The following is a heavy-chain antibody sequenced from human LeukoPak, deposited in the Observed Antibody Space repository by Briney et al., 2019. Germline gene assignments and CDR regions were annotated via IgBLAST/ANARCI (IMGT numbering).Heavy chain of an antibody. Sequence: PSETLSLTCTVSGGSISSYYWSWIRQPPGKGLEWIGYIYYSGSTNYNPSLKSRVTISVDTSQNQFSLKLSSVTAADTAVYYCASGNPYDDYYYYYMDVWGKGTTVTVSS. V-gene: IGHV4-59*01. D-gene: IGHD1-1*01. CDR1: GGSISSYY. CDR3: ASGNPYDDYYYYYMDV. J-gene: IGHJ6*03. CDR2: IYYSGST.